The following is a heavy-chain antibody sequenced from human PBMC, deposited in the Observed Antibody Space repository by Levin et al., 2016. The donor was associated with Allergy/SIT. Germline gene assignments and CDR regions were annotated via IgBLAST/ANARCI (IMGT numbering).Heavy chain of an antibody. D-gene: IGHD6-13*01. Sequence: GESLKISCKGSGYSFTSYWIGWVRQMPGKGLEWMGIIYPDDSDTRYSPSFQGQVTISADKSINTAYLQWSSLKASDTAMYYCAINPWSRSSTRESYTMDVWGQGTTVTVSS. J-gene: IGHJ6*02. CDR3: AINPWSRSSTRESYTMDV. V-gene: IGHV5-51*01. CDR2: IYPDDSDT. CDR1: GYSFTSYW.